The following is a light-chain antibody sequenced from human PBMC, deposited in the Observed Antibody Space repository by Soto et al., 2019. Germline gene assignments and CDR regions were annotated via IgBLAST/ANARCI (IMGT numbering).Light chain of an antibody. CDR1: ISDVGGYNY. CDR3: SSYTSSSTRR. Sequence: QAVLTQPASLSGSPGQSITISCTGTISDVGGYNYVSWYQQHPGKAPKLMIYEVSNRPSGVSNRFSGSKSGNTASLTISGLQAEDEADYYCSSYTSSSTRRFGTGTKVTVL. CDR2: EVS. V-gene: IGLV2-14*01. J-gene: IGLJ1*01.